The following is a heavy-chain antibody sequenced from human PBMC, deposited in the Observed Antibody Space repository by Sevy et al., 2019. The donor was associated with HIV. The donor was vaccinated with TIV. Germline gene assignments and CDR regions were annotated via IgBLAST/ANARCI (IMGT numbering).Heavy chain of an antibody. D-gene: IGHD3-10*02. J-gene: IGHJ4*02. Sequence: GGSLRLSCSGFGFTFQAFGMHWVRQAPGKGPEWLAVISSDGSNQNYADSVKGRFTISRDNPKNLLFLQMNSLIPNDTAVYFCTKESLRGTYIRGDFDHWGQGTLVTVSS. CDR1: GFTFQAFG. CDR2: ISSDGSNQ. CDR3: TKESLRGTYIRGDFDH. V-gene: IGHV3-30*18.